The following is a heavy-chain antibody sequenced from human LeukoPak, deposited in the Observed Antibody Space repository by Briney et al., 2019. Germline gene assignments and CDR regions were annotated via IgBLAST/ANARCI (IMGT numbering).Heavy chain of an antibody. CDR2: IYSGGST. J-gene: IGHJ6*03. CDR1: GFTITRNY. Sequence: GGSLRLSCAASGFTITRNYMTWVRQAPGKGLEWVSLIYSGGSTSYSDSVKGRFTISRDTSKETVYLQMDSLRAEDTAVYYCARGQDGYSSSWQRLGVNYYYYYMDVWGKGTTVTISS. D-gene: IGHD6-13*01. V-gene: IGHV3-53*01. CDR3: ARGQDGYSSSWQRLGVNYYYYYMDV.